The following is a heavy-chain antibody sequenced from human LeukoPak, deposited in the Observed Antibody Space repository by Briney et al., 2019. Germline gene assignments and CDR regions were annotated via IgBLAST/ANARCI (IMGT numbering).Heavy chain of an antibody. D-gene: IGHD6-13*01. CDR2: IIGNGGST. Sequence: GGSLRLSCATSGLTFDDYAMHWVRQAPGKGLEWVSLIIGNGGSTYYADSVKGRFTISRDNSKNTLYLQMNSLRAEDTAVFYCAKAATISAAGSHFVYWGQGTLVTVSS. CDR1: GLTFDDYA. CDR3: AKAATISAAGSHFVY. J-gene: IGHJ4*02. V-gene: IGHV3-43*02.